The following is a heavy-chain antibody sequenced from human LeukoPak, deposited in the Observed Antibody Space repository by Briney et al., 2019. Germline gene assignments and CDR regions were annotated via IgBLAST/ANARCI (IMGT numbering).Heavy chain of an antibody. CDR1: GGSFSGYY. CDR3: GGWVYYYYGMDV. Sequence: PSETLSLTCAVYGGSFSGYYWSWIRQPPGKGLEWIGEINHSGSTNYNPSLKSRVTISVDTSKNQFSLKLSSVTAADTAVYYCGGWVYYYYGMDVWGQGTTVTASS. D-gene: IGHD6-19*01. CDR2: INHSGST. J-gene: IGHJ6*02. V-gene: IGHV4-34*01.